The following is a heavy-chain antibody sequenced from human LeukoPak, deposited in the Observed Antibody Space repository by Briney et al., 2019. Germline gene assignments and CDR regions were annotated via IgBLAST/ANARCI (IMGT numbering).Heavy chain of an antibody. CDR2: IYYSGST. V-gene: IGHV4-59*01. CDR1: GVSISSYY. Sequence: SETLSLTCTVSGVSISSYYWSWIRQPPGKGLEWIGYIYYSGSTNYNPSLKSRVTISVDTSKNQFSLKLSSVTAADTAVYYCARGRNGDFWSGSLTYYYYGMDVWGQGTTVTVSS. D-gene: IGHD3-3*01. CDR3: ARGRNGDFWSGSLTYYYYGMDV. J-gene: IGHJ6*02.